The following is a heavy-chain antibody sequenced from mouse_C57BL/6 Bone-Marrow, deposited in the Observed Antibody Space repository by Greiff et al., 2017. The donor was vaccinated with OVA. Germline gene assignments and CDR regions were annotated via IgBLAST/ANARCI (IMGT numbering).Heavy chain of an antibody. V-gene: IGHV1-81*01. J-gene: IGHJ2*01. Sequence: VKLQQSGAELARPGASVKLSCKASGYTFTSYGISWVKQRTGQGLEWIGEIYPRSGNTYYNEKFKGKATLTADKSSSTAYMELRSLTSEDSAVYFCARKGGYFYFDYWGQGTTLTVSS. CDR3: ARKGGYFYFDY. CDR1: GYTFTSYG. CDR2: IYPRSGNT.